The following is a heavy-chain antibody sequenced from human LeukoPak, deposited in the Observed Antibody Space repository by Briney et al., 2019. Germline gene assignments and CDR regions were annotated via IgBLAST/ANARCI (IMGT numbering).Heavy chain of an antibody. D-gene: IGHD4-17*01. V-gene: IGHV4-59*01. CDR3: ARVGSLTTFD. CDR1: GGSISTYY. Sequence: SETLSLTCTVSGGSISTYYWTWIRQSPGKRLEWIGYTQYRGYADYSPSLKSRVTISVDTSNNQCSLRLSSVTAADTAVYYCARVGSLTTFDWGQGTLVTVSS. CDR2: TQYRGYA. J-gene: IGHJ4*02.